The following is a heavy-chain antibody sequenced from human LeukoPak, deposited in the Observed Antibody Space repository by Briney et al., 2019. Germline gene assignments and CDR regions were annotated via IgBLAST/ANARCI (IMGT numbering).Heavy chain of an antibody. CDR1: GGSISSYY. CDR2: IYYSGST. J-gene: IGHJ3*01. Sequence: SETLSLTCTVSGGSISSYYWSWIRQPPGKGLEWIGYIYYSGSTNYNPSLKSRVTISVDTSKNQFSLKLSSVTAADTAVYYCARDRVPYYYGSGSPNAFDVWGQGTMVTVSS. V-gene: IGHV4-59*01. CDR3: ARDRVPYYYGSGSPNAFDV. D-gene: IGHD3-10*01.